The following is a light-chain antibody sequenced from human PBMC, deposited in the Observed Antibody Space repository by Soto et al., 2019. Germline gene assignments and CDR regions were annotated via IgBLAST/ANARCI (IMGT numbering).Light chain of an antibody. Sequence: EMVLTQSPGTLSLSPGERATLSGRASQSVSSSYLAWYQQKPGQAPRLLIYGASSRATGIPDRFSGSGSGTDFTLTISRLEPEDFAVYYCQQYGSPWTFGQGTKVEIK. CDR3: QQYGSPWT. CDR1: QSVSSSY. V-gene: IGKV3-20*01. J-gene: IGKJ1*01. CDR2: GAS.